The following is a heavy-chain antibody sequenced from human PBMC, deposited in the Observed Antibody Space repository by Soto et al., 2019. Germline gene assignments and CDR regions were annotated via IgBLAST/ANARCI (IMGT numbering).Heavy chain of an antibody. Sequence: GGSLRLSCAASGFTFDDYAMHWVRQAPGKGLEWVSGISWNSGSIDYADSVKGRFTVSRDNARNSLYLQMNSLRAEDTAVYYCARDLSWGSNWYYYMDVWGKGTTVTVSS. V-gene: IGHV3-9*01. CDR3: ARDLSWGSNWYYYMDV. CDR2: ISWNSGSI. D-gene: IGHD7-27*01. J-gene: IGHJ6*03. CDR1: GFTFDDYA.